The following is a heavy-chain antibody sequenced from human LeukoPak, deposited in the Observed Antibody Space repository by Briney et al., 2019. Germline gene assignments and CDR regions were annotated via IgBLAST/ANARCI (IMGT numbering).Heavy chain of an antibody. CDR3: ARQGGGSYRPFDY. J-gene: IGHJ4*02. CDR1: GGSISSYY. V-gene: IGHV4-59*08. Sequence: PSETLSLTCTVSGGSISSYYWSWIRQPPGKGLEWIGYIYYSGSTNYNPSLKSRVTISVDTSKNQFTLKLSSGTAADTAVYYCARQGGGSYRPFDYWGQGTLVTVSS. D-gene: IGHD1-26*01. CDR2: IYYSGST.